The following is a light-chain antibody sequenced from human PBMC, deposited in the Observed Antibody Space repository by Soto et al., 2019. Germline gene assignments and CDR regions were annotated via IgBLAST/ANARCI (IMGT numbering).Light chain of an antibody. J-gene: IGLJ3*02. CDR2: GDS. CDR3: QSYDTSLRGWV. Sequence: QSVLTQPPSVSGAPGQRVTISCTGSSSNIGAGFDVHWYRQLPGTSPKLLIFGDSNRPSGVPDRFSGARSGTSASLPITGLQAEDEADYYCQSYDTSLRGWVFGGGTKLTVL. CDR1: SSNIGAGFD. V-gene: IGLV1-40*01.